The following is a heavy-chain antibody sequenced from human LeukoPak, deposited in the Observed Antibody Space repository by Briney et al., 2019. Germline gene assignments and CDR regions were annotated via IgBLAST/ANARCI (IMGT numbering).Heavy chain of an antibody. D-gene: IGHD4-23*01. Sequence: PGGSLRLSCAASGFTFSSYNMNWVRQAPGKGLEWVSSITTSSSSIYYAGSVKGRFTISRDNAKNSLNLQMNSLRAEDTAVYYCARVVSGLGEGIDDYWGQGTLVIVSS. J-gene: IGHJ4*02. CDR3: ARVVSGLGEGIDDY. CDR1: GFTFSSYN. V-gene: IGHV3-21*01. CDR2: ITTSSSSI.